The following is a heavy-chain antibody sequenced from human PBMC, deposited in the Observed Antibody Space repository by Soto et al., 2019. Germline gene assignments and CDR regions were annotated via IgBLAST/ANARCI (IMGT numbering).Heavy chain of an antibody. CDR1: GDSVSSNSAA. Sequence: PSQTLSLTCAISGDSVSSNSAAWNWIRQSPSRGLEWLGRTYYRSKWYDDYAVSVKSRITINPDTSTNQFSLKLRSVTAADTAVYYCAKWEGLGSDYYYYAMDVWGQGTTVTVSS. V-gene: IGHV6-1*01. J-gene: IGHJ6*02. CDR2: TYYRSKWYD. CDR3: AKWEGLGSDYYYYAMDV. D-gene: IGHD1-26*01.